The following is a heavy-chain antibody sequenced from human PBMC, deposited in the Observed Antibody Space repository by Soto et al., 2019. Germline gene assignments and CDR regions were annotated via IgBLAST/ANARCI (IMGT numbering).Heavy chain of an antibody. Sequence: PGGSLRLSCAASGFIFSSYRMTWVRQAPGKGLEWISFITSSGGITYYADSVKGRFTISRDDAKNSLYLQMHSLRDDDTAVYYCARDGDGSTWTDFDYWGQGTLVTAPQ. V-gene: IGHV3-48*02. CDR3: ARDGDGSTWTDFDY. CDR1: GFIFSSYR. D-gene: IGHD6-13*01. CDR2: ITSSGGIT. J-gene: IGHJ4*02.